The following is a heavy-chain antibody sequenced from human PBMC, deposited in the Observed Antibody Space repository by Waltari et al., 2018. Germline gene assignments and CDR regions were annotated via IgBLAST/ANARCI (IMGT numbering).Heavy chain of an antibody. CDR2: IRSKANSYAT. D-gene: IGHD3-3*01. CDR1: GSTFSGPA. CDR3: TRTFYDFWSGYNWFDP. V-gene: IGHV3-73*02. J-gene: IGHJ5*02. Sequence: EVHLVESGGGWVKPGGSWKLSGAASGSTFSGPAVHGVARASGKGLEWFGRIRSKANSYATAYAASVKGRFTISRDDSKNTAYLQMNSLKTEDTAVYYCTRTFYDFWSGYNWFDPWGQGTLVTVSS.